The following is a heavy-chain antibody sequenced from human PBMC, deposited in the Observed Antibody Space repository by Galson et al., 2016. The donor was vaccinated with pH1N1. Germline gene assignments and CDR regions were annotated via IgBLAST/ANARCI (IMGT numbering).Heavy chain of an antibody. CDR1: GITFSSYA. CDR3: AKSLLRTSTTTDYYDLDD. V-gene: IGHV3-23*01. D-gene: IGHD4-17*01. CDR2: TSGSGGHT. Sequence: SLRLSCAASGITFSSYAMTWVRQAPGKGLEWVSATSGSGGHTYYADSVKGRLTISRDNSKNTLFLQMNSLRAEDTAVYYCAKSLLRTSTTTDYYDLDDWGPGTTVTVSS. J-gene: IGHJ6*02.